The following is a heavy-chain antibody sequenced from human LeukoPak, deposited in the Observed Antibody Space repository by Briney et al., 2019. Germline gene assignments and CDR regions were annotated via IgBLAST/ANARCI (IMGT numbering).Heavy chain of an antibody. CDR3: ARLWRYYYGSGSYYKAPYFDY. D-gene: IGHD3-10*01. CDR1: GGSISSGGCY. CDR2: IYYSGST. Sequence: PSETLSLTCTVSGGSISSGGCYWSWIRQHPGKGLEWIGYIYYSGSTYYNPSLKSRVTISVDTSKNQFSLKLSSVTAADTAVYYCARLWRYYYGSGSYYKAPYFDYWGQGTLVTVSS. J-gene: IGHJ4*02. V-gene: IGHV4-31*03.